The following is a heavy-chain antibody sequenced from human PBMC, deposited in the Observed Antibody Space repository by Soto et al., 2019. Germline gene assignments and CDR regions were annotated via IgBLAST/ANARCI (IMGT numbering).Heavy chain of an antibody. Sequence: SETLSLTCTVSGGSISSGGYYWSWIRQHPGKGLEWIGYIYYSGSTYYNPSLKSRVTISVDTSKNQFSLKLSSVTAADTAVYYCAGLPSGGSCYYFDYWGQGTLVTVSS. CDR2: IYYSGST. V-gene: IGHV4-31*03. CDR3: AGLPSGGSCYYFDY. D-gene: IGHD2-15*01. J-gene: IGHJ4*02. CDR1: GGSISSGGYY.